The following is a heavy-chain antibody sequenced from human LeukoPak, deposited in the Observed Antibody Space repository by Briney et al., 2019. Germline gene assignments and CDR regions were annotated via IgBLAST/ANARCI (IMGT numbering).Heavy chain of an antibody. CDR3: ARGAPPDYDFWSGYSGIDP. Sequence: SETLSLTCTVSGGSISRGGYYWSWIRQHPGKGLEWIGYIYYSGSTYYNPSLKSRVTISVDTSKNQFSLKLSSVTAADTAVYYCARGAPPDYDFWSGYSGIDPWGQGTLVTVSS. J-gene: IGHJ5*02. CDR1: GGSISRGGYY. V-gene: IGHV4-31*03. CDR2: IYYSGST. D-gene: IGHD3-3*01.